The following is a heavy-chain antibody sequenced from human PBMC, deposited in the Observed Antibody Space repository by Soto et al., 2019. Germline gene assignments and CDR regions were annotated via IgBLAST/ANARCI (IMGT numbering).Heavy chain of an antibody. CDR1: GGTFGSYA. Sequence: QVQLVQCGAEVKKPGSSVKVSCKASGGTFGSYAISWVRQAPGQGPEWMGGIIPITGTANYAQKFQGRVTITADESTSTASMQLSSLRSEDTAVYYCARSQGSSTSLEIYYYYYYGMDVWGQGTTVTVSS. V-gene: IGHV1-69*01. D-gene: IGHD2-2*01. CDR3: ARSQGSSTSLEIYYYYYYGMDV. J-gene: IGHJ6*02. CDR2: IIPITGTA.